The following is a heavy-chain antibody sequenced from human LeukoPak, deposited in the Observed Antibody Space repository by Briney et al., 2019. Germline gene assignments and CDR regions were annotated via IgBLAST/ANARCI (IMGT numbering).Heavy chain of an antibody. J-gene: IGHJ1*01. CDR2: INPNSGGT. D-gene: IGHD3-22*01. CDR3: ARDGVGYYDSSGYYYFQH. CDR1: GYTFTAYF. Sequence: GDSVKVSCKASGYTFTAYFMHWVRQAPGQGLEGMGWINPNSGGTNYAQKFQGRVTMTRDTSISTAYMEMSRLRSAATAVYYCARDGVGYYDSSGYYYFQHWGQGTLATVSS. V-gene: IGHV1-2*02.